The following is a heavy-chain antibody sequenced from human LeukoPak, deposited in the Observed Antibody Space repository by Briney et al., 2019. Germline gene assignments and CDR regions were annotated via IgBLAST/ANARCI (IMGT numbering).Heavy chain of an antibody. CDR3: GRYGGSGWVIDS. D-gene: IGHD6-19*01. J-gene: IGHJ4*02. Sequence: SETLSLTCTVSDASIRNNYWTWIRQTPGKGLEWIGYIYHTGATSYNPSLKSRVSMSVDMSKEQFSVKLTSVTAADTAVYFCGRYGGSGWVIDSWGRGTLVTVSS. V-gene: IGHV4-59*08. CDR1: DASIRNNY. CDR2: IYHTGAT.